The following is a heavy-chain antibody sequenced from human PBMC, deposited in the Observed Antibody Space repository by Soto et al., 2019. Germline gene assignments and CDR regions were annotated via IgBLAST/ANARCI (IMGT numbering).Heavy chain of an antibody. CDR2: IYYSGST. CDR3: ARARLSGFNSNWYGPWIDP. CDR1: GGSISSYY. V-gene: IGHV4-59*01. Sequence: SETLSLTCTVSGGSISSYYWSWIRQPPGKGLEWIGYIYYSGSTNYNPSVKGRFTISRDTSENTLYLQMNSLRVDDTAVYYCARARLSGFNSNWYGPWIDPWGQGTLVTVSS. D-gene: IGHD3-22*01. J-gene: IGHJ5*02.